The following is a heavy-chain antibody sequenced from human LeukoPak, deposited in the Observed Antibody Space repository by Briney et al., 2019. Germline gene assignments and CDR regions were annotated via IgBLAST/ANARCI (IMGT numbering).Heavy chain of an antibody. J-gene: IGHJ4*02. Sequence: GGSLRLSCAVSGFTLRNYAMSWVRQAPGKGLEWVSSISHSDGDGTTNYADSVTGRFTISRDDSRDTVYLQMNSLRVEDTAVYYCATGGLSSLFNDYWGQGTLVTVSS. CDR1: GFTLRNYA. CDR2: ISHSDGDGTT. D-gene: IGHD6-13*01. V-gene: IGHV3-23*01. CDR3: ATGGLSSLFNDY.